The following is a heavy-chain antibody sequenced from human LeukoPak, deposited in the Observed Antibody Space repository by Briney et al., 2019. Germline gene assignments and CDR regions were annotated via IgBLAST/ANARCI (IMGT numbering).Heavy chain of an antibody. CDR2: ISGSGGST. J-gene: IGHJ4*02. V-gene: IGHV3-23*01. CDR1: GFTFSSYA. Sequence: GGSLRLSCAASGFTFSSYAMSWVRQAPGKGLEWVSAISGSGGSTYYADSVKGRFTISRDNSKNTLYLQMNSLRAEDTAVYYCANYYYDSSGYYSYFDYWGQGTLVTVSS. CDR3: ANYYYDSSGYYSYFDY. D-gene: IGHD3-22*01.